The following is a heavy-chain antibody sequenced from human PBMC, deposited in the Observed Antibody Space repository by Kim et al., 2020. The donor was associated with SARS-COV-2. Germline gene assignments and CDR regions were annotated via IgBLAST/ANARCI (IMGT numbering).Heavy chain of an antibody. Sequence: GGSLRLSCAASGFTFSDSAMHWVRQASGKGLEWVGRIRSKANSYETAYAVSLRGRFSISRDDSKNTAFLQMNSLKTEDTAVYYCSRGPPHNESYWDAFDIWGQGTMVTVSS. D-gene: IGHD1-26*01. CDR2: IRSKANSYET. CDR1: GFTFSDSA. V-gene: IGHV3-73*01. J-gene: IGHJ3*02. CDR3: SRGPPHNESYWDAFDI.